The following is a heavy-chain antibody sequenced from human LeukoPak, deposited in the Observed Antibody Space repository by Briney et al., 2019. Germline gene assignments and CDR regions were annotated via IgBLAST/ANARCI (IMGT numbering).Heavy chain of an antibody. V-gene: IGHV1-69*05. CDR1: GGSFSTSG. J-gene: IGHJ6*02. Sequence: GASVKVPCKASGGSFSTSGFSWVRQAPGQGLEWMGGVIPIYGTPSYAQKFQGRVTITTDESTSTAYMELSSLRSEDTAVYYCARDHWGIVENGYDYFYYDMDVWGQGTTVTVYS. CDR2: VIPIYGTP. CDR3: ARDHWGIVENGYDYFYYDMDV. D-gene: IGHD7-27*01.